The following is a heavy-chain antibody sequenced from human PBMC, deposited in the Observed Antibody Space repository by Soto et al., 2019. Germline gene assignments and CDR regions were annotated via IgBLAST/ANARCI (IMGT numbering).Heavy chain of an antibody. CDR3: AKDLRRDGYNFNWFDP. V-gene: IGHV3-7*04. CDR2: IKQDGSER. D-gene: IGHD1-1*01. CDR1: GFTFRNYW. J-gene: IGHJ5*02. Sequence: PGGSLRLSCVGSGFTFRNYWMSWVRQAPGKGLEWVANIKQDGSERYYVDSVKGRFTISRDNAKNSLYLQMNSLRAEDTAVYYCAKDLRRDGYNFNWFDPWGQGTLVTVSS.